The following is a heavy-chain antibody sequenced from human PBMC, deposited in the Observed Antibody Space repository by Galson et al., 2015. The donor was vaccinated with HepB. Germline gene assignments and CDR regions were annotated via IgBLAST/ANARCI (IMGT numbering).Heavy chain of an antibody. CDR1: GYTFTSYD. CDR3: ARSRPWPRMGATGFFSY. D-gene: IGHD1-26*01. Sequence: SVKVSCKASGYTFTSYDINWVRQATGQGLEWMGWMNPNSGNTGYAQKFQGRATMTRNTSISTAYMELSSLRSEDTAVYYCARSRPWPRMGATGFFSYWGQGTLVTVSS. J-gene: IGHJ4*02. CDR2: MNPNSGNT. V-gene: IGHV1-8*01.